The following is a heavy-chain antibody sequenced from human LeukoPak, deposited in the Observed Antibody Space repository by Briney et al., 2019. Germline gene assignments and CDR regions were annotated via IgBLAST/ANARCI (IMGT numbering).Heavy chain of an antibody. CDR1: GITFSSYA. J-gene: IGHJ4*02. CDR2: IWYDGTNK. V-gene: IGHV3-33*08. D-gene: IGHD2-21*02. Sequence: GGSLRLSCAASGITFSSYAMSWVRQAPGKGLEWVAVIWYDGTNKYYADSVKGRFTISRDNSKNTLYLQMNSLRAEDTAVYYCARIGGDRHPIEYWGQGTLVTVSS. CDR3: ARIGGDRHPIEY.